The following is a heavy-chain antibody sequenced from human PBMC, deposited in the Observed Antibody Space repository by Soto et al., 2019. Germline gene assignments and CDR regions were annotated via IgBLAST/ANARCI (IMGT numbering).Heavy chain of an antibody. J-gene: IGHJ3*02. Sequence: ASVKVSCKASGYTFTSYGISWVRQAPGQGLEWMGWISAYNGNTSYAQKLQGRVTMTTDTSTSTAYMELRSLRSDDTAVYYCARDAPVIVGATDAFDIWGQGTMVTVSS. CDR1: GYTFTSYG. CDR2: ISAYNGNT. D-gene: IGHD1-26*01. CDR3: ARDAPVIVGATDAFDI. V-gene: IGHV1-18*01.